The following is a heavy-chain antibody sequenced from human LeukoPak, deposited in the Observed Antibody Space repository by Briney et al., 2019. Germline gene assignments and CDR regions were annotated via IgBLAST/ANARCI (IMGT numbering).Heavy chain of an antibody. Sequence: ASVKVSCKASGYTFTSYGISWVRQAPGQGLEWMGWISAYNGNTNYAQKLQGRVTMTTDTSTSTAYMELRSLRSDDTAVYYCARRPLVVIGPQLPDYWGQGTLVTVSS. D-gene: IGHD3-22*01. CDR3: ARRPLVVIGPQLPDY. V-gene: IGHV1-18*01. CDR1: GYTFTSYG. CDR2: ISAYNGNT. J-gene: IGHJ4*02.